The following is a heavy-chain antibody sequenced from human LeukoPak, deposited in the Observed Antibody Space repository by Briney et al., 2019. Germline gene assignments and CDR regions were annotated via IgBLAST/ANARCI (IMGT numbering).Heavy chain of an antibody. CDR2: IRSKAYGCTT. J-gene: IGHJ6*02. V-gene: IGHV3-49*04. Sequence: PGGSLRLSCTASGFTFGDYAMSWVRQAPGKGLEWVGFIRSKAYGCTTEYAASVKGRFTISRDDSKSIPYLQMNSLKTEDTAVYYCTSHGDFWSGYHPGEYYYGMDVWGQGTTVTVSS. CDR3: TSHGDFWSGYHPGEYYYGMDV. CDR1: GFTFGDYA. D-gene: IGHD3-3*01.